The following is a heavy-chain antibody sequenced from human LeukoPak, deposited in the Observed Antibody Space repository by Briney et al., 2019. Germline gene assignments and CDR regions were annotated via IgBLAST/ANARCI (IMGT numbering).Heavy chain of an antibody. CDR2: INWNGGST. V-gene: IGHV3-20*04. CDR1: GFTFDDYG. J-gene: IGHJ4*02. Sequence: GGSLRLSCAASGFTFDDYGMSWVRQAPGKGLEWVSGINWNGGSTGYADSVKGRFTISRDNAKNSLYLQMNSLRAEDTALYYCARVAYDSSGYYLFDYWGQGTLVTVSS. D-gene: IGHD3-22*01. CDR3: ARVAYDSSGYYLFDY.